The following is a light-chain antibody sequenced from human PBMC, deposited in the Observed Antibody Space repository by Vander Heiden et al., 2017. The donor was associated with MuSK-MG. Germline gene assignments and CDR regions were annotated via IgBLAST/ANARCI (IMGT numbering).Light chain of an antibody. CDR2: DVS. Sequence: QSALTQPASVSGSPGQSITISCPGTSSDVGGSNSVSWYQQHPAKAPKLIIYDVSNRPSGVSDRFSGSKSGNTASLTITGLQAEDEADYYCSSYTSSSNPVVFGGGTKLTVL. J-gene: IGLJ2*01. CDR3: SSYTSSSNPVV. V-gene: IGLV2-14*03. CDR1: SSDVGGSNS.